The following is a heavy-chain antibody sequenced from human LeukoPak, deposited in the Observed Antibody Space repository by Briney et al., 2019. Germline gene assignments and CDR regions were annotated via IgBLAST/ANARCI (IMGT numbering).Heavy chain of an antibody. CDR3: VTQSFDF. V-gene: IGHV1-2*02. Sequence: ASVKVSCKTSSYSFSDYTMHWVRQAPGEGLGWLGWFNPDTGDTFSAQRFQGRVTLTWDTARRTAYMEMRNLNVDDTAVFYCVTQSFDFWGQGTLVTVSS. CDR1: SYSFSDYT. CDR2: FNPDTGDT. D-gene: IGHD2-15*01. J-gene: IGHJ4*02.